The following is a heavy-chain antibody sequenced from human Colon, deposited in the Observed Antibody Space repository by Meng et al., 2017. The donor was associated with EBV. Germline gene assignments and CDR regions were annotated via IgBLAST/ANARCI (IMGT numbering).Heavy chain of an antibody. CDR3: ARVSGRSFDP. CDR2: IYYIGGT. V-gene: IGHV4-61*01. D-gene: IGHD3-10*01. Sequence: VQLKEAGPVLVKPSETLSLTYTVSGDSVANGRYYWSWIRQPPGKGLEWIAYIYYIGGTTYNPPLKSRLTISLDTSKNQFSLSLRSVTAADTAVYYCARVSGRSFDPWGQGTLVTVSS. J-gene: IGHJ5*02. CDR1: GDSVANGRYY.